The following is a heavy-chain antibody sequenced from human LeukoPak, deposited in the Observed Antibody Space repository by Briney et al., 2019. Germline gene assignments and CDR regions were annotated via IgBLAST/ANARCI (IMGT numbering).Heavy chain of an antibody. CDR3: ASHYYDSSGGVRFDP. CDR1: GYTFTSYG. J-gene: IGHJ5*02. V-gene: IGHV1-18*01. D-gene: IGHD3-22*01. Sequence: ASVKVSCKASGYTFTSYGISWVRQAPGQGLEWMGWISAYNGNTNYAQKLQGRVTMTTDTSTSTAYMELRSLRSDDTAVYYCASHYYDSSGGVRFDPWGQGTLVTVSS. CDR2: ISAYNGNT.